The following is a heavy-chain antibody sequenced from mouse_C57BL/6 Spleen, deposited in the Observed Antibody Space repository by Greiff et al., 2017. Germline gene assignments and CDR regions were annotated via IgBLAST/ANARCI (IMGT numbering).Heavy chain of an antibody. CDR1: GFTFSDYY. CDR2: INYDGSST. J-gene: IGHJ1*03. Sequence: EVQVVESEGGLVQPGSSMKLSCTASGFTFSDYYMALFRLVPATGLEWVANINYDGSSTYYLDSLKSRFIISRENAKNILYLQMSSLKSEDTAAYYCARDRPNYYGSSYWHFDVWGTGTTVTVSS. V-gene: IGHV5-16*01. CDR3: ARDRPNYYGSSYWHFDV. D-gene: IGHD1-1*01.